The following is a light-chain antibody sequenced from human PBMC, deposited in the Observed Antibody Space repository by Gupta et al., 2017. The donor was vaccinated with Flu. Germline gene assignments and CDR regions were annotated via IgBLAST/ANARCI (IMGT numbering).Light chain of an antibody. V-gene: IGKV3-11*01. CDR3: QQRNAYPDT. Sequence: GDRVTLSCRASQSVNSGLAWYQHKPAQAPRLLIYGASNMATGIPARFSGSGSGTEFTLTISSLEPEDFAVYYCQQRNAYPDTFGQGTKLQIK. CDR1: QSVNSG. J-gene: IGKJ2*01. CDR2: GAS.